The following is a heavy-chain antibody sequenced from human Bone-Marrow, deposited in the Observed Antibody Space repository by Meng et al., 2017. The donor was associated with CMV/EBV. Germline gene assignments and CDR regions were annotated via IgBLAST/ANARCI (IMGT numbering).Heavy chain of an antibody. D-gene: IGHD3-22*01. V-gene: IGHV3-30*04. CDR2: ISYDGSNQ. Sequence: GESLKISCAASGFTFSSYAMHWVRQAPGKGLEWVAVISYDGSNQYYANSVKGRCTLSRDNSKNTLYLQMNSLRAEDTAVYYCARDASYHDSSGYWEGAFDIWGQGTTVTVSS. CDR3: ARDASYHDSSGYWEGAFDI. CDR1: GFTFSSYA. J-gene: IGHJ3*02.